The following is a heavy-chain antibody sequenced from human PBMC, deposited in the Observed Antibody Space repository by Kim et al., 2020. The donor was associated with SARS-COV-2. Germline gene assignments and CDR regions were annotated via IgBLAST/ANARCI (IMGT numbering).Heavy chain of an antibody. J-gene: IGHJ6*02. Sequence: SETLSLTCTVSGGSISSSSYYWGWIRQPPGKGLEWIGSIYYSGSTYYNPSLKSRVTISVDTPKNQFSLKLSSVTAADTAVYYCARGDGYNPRYYYYGMDVWGQGTTVTVSS. CDR2: IYYSGST. CDR1: GGSISSSSYY. V-gene: IGHV4-39*01. D-gene: IGHD5-12*01. CDR3: ARGDGYNPRYYYYGMDV.